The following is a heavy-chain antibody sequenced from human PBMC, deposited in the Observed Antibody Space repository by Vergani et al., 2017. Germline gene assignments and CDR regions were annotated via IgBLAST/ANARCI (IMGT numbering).Heavy chain of an antibody. Sequence: QVHLVQSGAEVKKPGASVKVSCQTSGYTFSAYYIHWVRQAPGQGLEWMGLISAYNGNTNYAQKFQGRVTMTRDTSTSTDYMELRSLGTDDTAVYYCAREEEATWNYWGQGTLVTISS. CDR2: ISAYNGNT. D-gene: IGHD5-12*01. V-gene: IGHV1-18*04. CDR3: AREEEATWNY. J-gene: IGHJ4*02. CDR1: GYTFSAYY.